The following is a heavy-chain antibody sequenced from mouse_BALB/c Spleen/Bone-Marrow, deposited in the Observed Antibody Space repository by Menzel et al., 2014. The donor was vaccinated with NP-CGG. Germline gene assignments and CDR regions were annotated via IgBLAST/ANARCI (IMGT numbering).Heavy chain of an antibody. CDR3: ASYYRYSFDY. J-gene: IGHJ2*01. Sequence: VQLQQSGAELVKPGASVKLSCTGSGFNIKDTYMHWVKQRPEQGQEWIGRIDPANGNTKYDPKFQGKATITADTSSNTAYLQLSSLTSEDTAVYYCASYYRYSFDYWGQGTTLTVSS. V-gene: IGHV14-3*02. D-gene: IGHD2-14*01. CDR1: GFNIKDTY. CDR2: IDPANGNT.